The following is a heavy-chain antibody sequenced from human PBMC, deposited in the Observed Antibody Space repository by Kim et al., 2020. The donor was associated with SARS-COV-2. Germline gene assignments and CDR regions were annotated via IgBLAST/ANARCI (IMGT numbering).Heavy chain of an antibody. V-gene: IGHV3-11*01. CDR3: ARDGRLYTGTFVGGFDF. Sequence: GGSLRLSCAASGFTFSDYYLTWIRQAPGKGLEWVSYISGSGAITDYADSVKGRFTISRDNAKNSLYLQMNSLRGEDTAIYYCARDGRLYTGTFVGGFDFWGAGTMVAVSP. D-gene: IGHD1-26*01. J-gene: IGHJ3*01. CDR2: ISGSGAIT. CDR1: GFTFSDYY.